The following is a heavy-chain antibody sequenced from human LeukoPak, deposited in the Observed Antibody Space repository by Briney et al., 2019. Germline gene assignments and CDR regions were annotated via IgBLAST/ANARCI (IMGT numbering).Heavy chain of an antibody. J-gene: IGHJ4*02. CDR2: ISWDGGST. V-gene: IGHV3-43D*04. Sequence: GGSLRLSSAASGFTFDDYAMHWVRQAPGKGLEWVSLISWDGGSTYYADSVKGRFTISRDNSKNSLYLQMNSLRAEDTALYYCAKGLRYSYGLDYWGQGTLVTVSS. D-gene: IGHD5-18*01. CDR3: AKGLRYSYGLDY. CDR1: GFTFDDYA.